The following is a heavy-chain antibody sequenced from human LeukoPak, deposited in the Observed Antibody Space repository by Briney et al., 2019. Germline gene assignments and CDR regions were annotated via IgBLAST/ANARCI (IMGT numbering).Heavy chain of an antibody. CDR1: GYTFTSYY. V-gene: IGHV1-46*01. CDR2: INPSGGST. D-gene: IGHD2-15*01. Sequence: ASVTVSCTASGYTFTSYYMHWVRQAPGQGLEWMGIINPSGGSTSYAQKFQGRVTMTRDTSTSTVYMELSSLRSEDTAVYYCARAARPKCSGGSCYSALVYWGQGTLVTVSS. J-gene: IGHJ4*02. CDR3: ARAARPKCSGGSCYSALVY.